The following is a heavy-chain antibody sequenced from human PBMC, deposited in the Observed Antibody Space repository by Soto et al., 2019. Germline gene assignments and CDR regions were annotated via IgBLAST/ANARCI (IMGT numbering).Heavy chain of an antibody. J-gene: IGHJ4*02. Sequence: PGGSLRLSCTASGFTFGDYAMSWFRQAPGKGLEWVSVIRSKAYGGTTEYDASVKGRFTISRDDSKSIAYLQMNSLKTEDIAVYYCTRDSREASVDLHSSIAWWTGYWGQGTLVTVSS. CDR1: GFTFGDYA. D-gene: IGHD6-13*01. V-gene: IGHV3-49*03. CDR2: IRSKAYGGTT. CDR3: TRDSREASVDLHSSIAWWTGY.